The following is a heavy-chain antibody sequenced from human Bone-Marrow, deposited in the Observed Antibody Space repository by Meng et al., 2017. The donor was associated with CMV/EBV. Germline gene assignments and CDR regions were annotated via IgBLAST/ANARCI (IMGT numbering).Heavy chain of an antibody. CDR1: GSSAGSGTYY. J-gene: IGHJ3*02. V-gene: IGHV4-61*01. Sequence: GSLSLSCTVSGSSAGSGTYYWSWIRQPPGKGLEWIGYIYYSGSTNYNPSLKSRVTITVETTMNQFSLKLSSVTASDTAVYYCAGDPFYYDSWSGLLGPGAFDIWGQGTMVTVSS. CDR3: AGDPFYYDSWSGLLGPGAFDI. CDR2: IYYSGST. D-gene: IGHD3-3*01.